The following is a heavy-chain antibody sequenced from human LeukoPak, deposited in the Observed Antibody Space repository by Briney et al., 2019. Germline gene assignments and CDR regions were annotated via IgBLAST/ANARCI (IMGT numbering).Heavy chain of an antibody. Sequence: PGGSLRLSCAASGFIFSSHGMNWVRQAPGKGLEWVSGISPSGDITYYADSVKGRFTISRDNSKNTLFLQMNSLTAEDTAIYSCARPRLEYCSGGSCFDAFDIWGQGTMVTVSS. CDR3: ARPRLEYCSGGSCFDAFDI. CDR1: GFIFSSHG. V-gene: IGHV3-23*01. J-gene: IGHJ3*02. CDR2: ISPSGDIT. D-gene: IGHD2-15*01.